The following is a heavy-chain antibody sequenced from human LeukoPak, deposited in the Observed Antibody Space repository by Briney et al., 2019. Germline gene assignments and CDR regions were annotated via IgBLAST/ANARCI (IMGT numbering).Heavy chain of an antibody. CDR1: GFAFSSYS. J-gene: IGHJ3*02. V-gene: IGHV3-48*02. D-gene: IGHD1-26*01. CDR2: SRNSENI. CDR3: ARDSAYAFDI. Sequence: GGSLRLSCAASGFAFSSYSMNWVRQAPGMGLEWVSYSRNSENIYYAASVEGRFTISRDNAKNSLYLQMNSLRDEDTAVYYCARDSAYAFDIWGQGTKVTVSS.